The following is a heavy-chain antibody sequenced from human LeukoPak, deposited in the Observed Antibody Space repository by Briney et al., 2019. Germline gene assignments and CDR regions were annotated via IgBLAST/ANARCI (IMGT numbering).Heavy chain of an antibody. V-gene: IGHV3-33*01. CDR1: GFTFSSYG. CDR2: IWYDGSNK. CDR3: ARGGTYDFWSGYSSSGYYFDC. D-gene: IGHD3-3*01. Sequence: PGGSLRLSCAASGFTFSSYGMHWVRQAPGKGLEWVAVIWYDGSNKYYADSVKGRFTISRDNSKNTLYLQMNSLRAEDTAVYYCARGGTYDFWSGYSSSGYYFDCWGQGTLVTVSS. J-gene: IGHJ4*02.